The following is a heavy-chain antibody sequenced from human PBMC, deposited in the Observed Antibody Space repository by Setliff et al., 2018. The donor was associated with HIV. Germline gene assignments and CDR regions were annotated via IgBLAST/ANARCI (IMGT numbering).Heavy chain of an antibody. J-gene: IGHJ4*02. CDR3: ARSRGYSGYDYDY. Sequence: PSETLSLTCTVSGGSIGGGDYYWTWIRQPPGKGLDWIGYIYYSGSTYYNPSLKSRLTISVDTSKNQFSLKLSSVTAADTAVYYCARSRGYSGYDYDYWGQGTLVTVS. CDR2: IYYSGST. V-gene: IGHV4-30-4*08. CDR1: GGSIGGGDYY. D-gene: IGHD5-12*01.